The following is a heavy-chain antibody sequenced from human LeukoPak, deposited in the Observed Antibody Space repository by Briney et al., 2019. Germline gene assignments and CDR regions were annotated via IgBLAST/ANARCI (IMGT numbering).Heavy chain of an antibody. J-gene: IGHJ3*02. Sequence: ASVTVSCKASGYTFTGYYMHWVRQAPGQGLEWMGRINPNSGGTNYAQKFQGRVTMTRDTSISTAYMELSRLRSDDTAVYYCARAYYYDSSGEDAFDIWGQGTMVTVSS. D-gene: IGHD3-22*01. CDR2: INPNSGGT. CDR3: ARAYYYDSSGEDAFDI. V-gene: IGHV1-2*06. CDR1: GYTFTGYY.